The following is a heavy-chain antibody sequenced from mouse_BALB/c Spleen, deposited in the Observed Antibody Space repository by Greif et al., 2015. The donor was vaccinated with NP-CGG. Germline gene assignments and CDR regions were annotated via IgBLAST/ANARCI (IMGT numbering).Heavy chain of an antibody. CDR1: GYAFSSYW. Sequence: QVQLKDSGAELVRPGSSVKISCKASGYAFSSYWMNWVKQRPGQGLEWIGQLYPGDGDTNYNGKFKGKATLTADKSSSTAYMQVSSLTSEDSAVYVCARYDYDFYAMDYWGQGTSVTVSS. J-gene: IGHJ4*01. CDR3: ARYDYDFYAMDY. CDR2: LYPGDGDT. D-gene: IGHD2-4*01. V-gene: IGHV1-80*01.